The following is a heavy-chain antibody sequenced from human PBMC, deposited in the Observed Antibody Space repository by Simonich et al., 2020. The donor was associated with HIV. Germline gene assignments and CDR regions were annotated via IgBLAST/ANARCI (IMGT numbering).Heavy chain of an antibody. D-gene: IGHD5-12*01. CDR2: ISGTTT. CDR3: ARDYPGYPAR. V-gene: IGHV3-48*03. Sequence: EVQLVESGGGLVQHGGSLKLYCDASWFTFSGSAMHWVRKAPGKGREWASSISGTTTYYADAVKGRVTMSRDNSKNTLNLQMNSLRAEDTAVYYCARDYPGYPARWGQGTLVTVS. CDR1: WFTFSGSA. J-gene: IGHJ4*02.